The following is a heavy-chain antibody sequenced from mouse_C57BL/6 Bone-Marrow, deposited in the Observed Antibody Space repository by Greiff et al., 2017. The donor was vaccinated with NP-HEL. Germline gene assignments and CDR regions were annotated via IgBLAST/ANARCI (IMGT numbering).Heavy chain of an antibody. D-gene: IGHD1-2*01. V-gene: IGHV1-69*01. CDR1: GYTFTSYW. CDR2: IDPSDSYT. Sequence: QVQLQQPGAELVMPGASVKLSCKASGYTFTSYWMHWVKQRPGQSLEWIGEIDPSDSYTNYNQKFKGKSTLTVDKSSSTAYMQLSSLTSEASAVYYCASGGNFYYGGAYWGQGTLVTVSA. J-gene: IGHJ3*01. CDR3: ASGGNFYYGGAY.